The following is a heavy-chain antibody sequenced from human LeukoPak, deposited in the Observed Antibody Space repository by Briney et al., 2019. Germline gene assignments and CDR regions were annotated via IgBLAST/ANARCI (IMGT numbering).Heavy chain of an antibody. Sequence: PGGSLRLSCAASGFTFSSYSMNWVRQAPGKGLEWVSSISSSSYIYYADSVKGRFTISRDNAKNSLYLQMNSLRAEDTAVYYCARDYGDYVFDYWGQGTLVTVSS. CDR1: GFTFSSYS. CDR2: ISSSSYI. CDR3: ARDYGDYVFDY. J-gene: IGHJ4*02. D-gene: IGHD4-17*01. V-gene: IGHV3-21*01.